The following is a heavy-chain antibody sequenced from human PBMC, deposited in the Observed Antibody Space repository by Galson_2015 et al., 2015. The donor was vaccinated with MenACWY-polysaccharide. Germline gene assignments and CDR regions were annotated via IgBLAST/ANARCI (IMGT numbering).Heavy chain of an antibody. CDR1: GYTFTGYY. Sequence: SVKVSCKASGYTFTGYYMHWLRQAPGQGLEWIGWINPNSGGTNYAQKFQSRVTMTRDTSISTAYMELSRLRSDDTAVYYCARVSEDQMTRVTSELDYWGQGTLLTVSS. J-gene: IGHJ4*02. CDR3: ARVSEDQMTRVTSELDY. D-gene: IGHD4-17*01. CDR2: INPNSGGT. V-gene: IGHV1-2*02.